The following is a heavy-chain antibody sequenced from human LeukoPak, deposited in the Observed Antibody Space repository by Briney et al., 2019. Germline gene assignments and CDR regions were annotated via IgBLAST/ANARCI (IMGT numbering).Heavy chain of an antibody. CDR1: GYSINSGHY. V-gene: IGHV4-38-2*01. CDR2: IHHSGTT. CDR3: ARAAAADPKNWFDP. D-gene: IGHD6-13*01. Sequence: SETLSLTCAVSGYSINSGHYWGWIRQPPGKGLGWIGSIHHSGTTYYNPSLKSRVTISGDTSKNQFSLKLTSVTATDTAVYYCARAAAADPKNWFDPWGQGTLVTVPS. J-gene: IGHJ5*02.